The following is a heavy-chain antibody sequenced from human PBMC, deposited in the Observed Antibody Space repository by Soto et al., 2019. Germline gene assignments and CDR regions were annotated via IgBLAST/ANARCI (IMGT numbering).Heavy chain of an antibody. V-gene: IGHV4-38-2*01. Sequence: PSETLSLTCAVSGYSISSGYYWGWIRQPPGKGLEWIGSIYHSGSTYYNPSLKSRVPISVDTSKNQFSLRLSSVTAADTAMYYCARRHSSSWYGLDYWGQGTLVTVSS. CDR2: IYHSGST. D-gene: IGHD6-13*01. CDR3: ARRHSSSWYGLDY. CDR1: GYSISSGYY. J-gene: IGHJ4*02.